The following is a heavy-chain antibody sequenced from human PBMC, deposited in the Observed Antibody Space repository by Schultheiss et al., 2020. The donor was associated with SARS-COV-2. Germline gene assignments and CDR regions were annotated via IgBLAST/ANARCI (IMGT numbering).Heavy chain of an antibody. CDR2: IYYSGST. Sequence: SQTLSLTCTVSGGSISGYHWSWIRQPPGKGLEWIGYIYYSGSTNYNPSLKSRVTISVDTSKNQFSLKLSSVTAADTAVYYCARAMGQSLGFDAFDIWGQGTMVTVSS. V-gene: IGHV4-59*01. J-gene: IGHJ3*02. D-gene: IGHD1-26*01. CDR3: ARAMGQSLGFDAFDI. CDR1: GGSISGYH.